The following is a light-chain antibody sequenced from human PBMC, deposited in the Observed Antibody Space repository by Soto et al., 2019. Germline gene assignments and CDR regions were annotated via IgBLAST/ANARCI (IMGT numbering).Light chain of an antibody. Sequence: DIQMTQSPSTLSGSVGDRVTITCRASQTISSWLAWYQQKPGTAPKVLIYHASNLQSGVPSRFSGSGSETDFTLTISSLQPEDFATYYCHQSYSTSWTFGQGTKVDI. J-gene: IGKJ1*01. CDR3: HQSYSTSWT. V-gene: IGKV1-39*01. CDR1: QTISSW. CDR2: HAS.